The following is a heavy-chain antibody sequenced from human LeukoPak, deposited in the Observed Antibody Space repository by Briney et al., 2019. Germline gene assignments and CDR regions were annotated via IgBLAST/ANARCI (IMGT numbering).Heavy chain of an antibody. J-gene: IGHJ4*02. CDR1: GFTFSSYG. Sequence: PGRSLRLSCAASGFTFSSYGMHWVRQAPGKGLEWVAVISYDGSNKYYADSVKGRFTISRDNSKSTLYLQMNSLRAEDTAVYYCAKVAGNSSGYYYQDYWGQGTLVTVSS. D-gene: IGHD3-22*01. V-gene: IGHV3-30*18. CDR3: AKVAGNSSGYYYQDY. CDR2: ISYDGSNK.